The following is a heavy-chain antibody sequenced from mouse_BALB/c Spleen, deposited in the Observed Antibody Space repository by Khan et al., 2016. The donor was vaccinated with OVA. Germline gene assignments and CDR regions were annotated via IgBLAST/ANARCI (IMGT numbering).Heavy chain of an antibody. J-gene: IGHJ3*01. CDR2: VYPFNDDT. CDR3: APVGSYYVSFAY. D-gene: IGHD2-12*01. V-gene: IGHV1S136*01. CDR1: GYTFTSYV. Sequence: VQLKQSGPELVKPGASVKMSCKASGYTFTSYVMHWVKQKPGLGLEWIGYVYPFNDDTKYNEKFKGKATLTSEKTSNTAYMELSRLTSEDSAVYSCAPVGSYYVSFAYWGQGTLVTVSA.